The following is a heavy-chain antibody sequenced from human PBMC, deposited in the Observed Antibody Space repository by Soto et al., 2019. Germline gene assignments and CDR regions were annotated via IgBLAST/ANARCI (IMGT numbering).Heavy chain of an antibody. Sequence: QVQLQESGPGLVKPSETLSLTCTVSGGSISSYYWGWIRQPPGKGLEWIGYVYYSGSTNYNPSLKSRVTISVDTSKNQYSLKLSSVTAADTAVYYCVRSYGLYNFDFWGQGTLVTVSS. J-gene: IGHJ4*02. D-gene: IGHD5-18*01. CDR3: VRSYGLYNFDF. CDR1: GGSISSYY. V-gene: IGHV4-59*01. CDR2: VYYSGST.